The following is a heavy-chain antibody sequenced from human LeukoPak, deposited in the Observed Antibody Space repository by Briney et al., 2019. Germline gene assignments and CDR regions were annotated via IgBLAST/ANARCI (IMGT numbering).Heavy chain of an antibody. D-gene: IGHD6-25*01. CDR2: IYYSGST. V-gene: IGHV4-30-4*01. CDR3: ARVARASSGVSFDY. Sequence: SETLSLTCTVSGGSISSGDYYWSWIRQPPGKGLEWIGYIYYSGSTYYNPSLKSRVTISEDTSKNQFSLKLSSVTAADTAVYYCARVARASSGVSFDYWGQGTLVTVSS. CDR1: GGSISSGDYY. J-gene: IGHJ4*02.